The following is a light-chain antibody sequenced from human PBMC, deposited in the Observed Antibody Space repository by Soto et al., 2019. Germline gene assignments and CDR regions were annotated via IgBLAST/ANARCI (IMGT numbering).Light chain of an antibody. Sequence: QSVLTQPPSVSGAPGQRVTISCTGSNSTIGAGYDVHWYQQFPGTAPKLLIYGNINRPSGVPDRFSGSKSGPSASLAVTGLQAEDEADYYCQSYDSRLSNYVFGGGTKVTVL. J-gene: IGLJ1*01. CDR3: QSYDSRLSNYV. CDR1: NSTIGAGYD. CDR2: GNI. V-gene: IGLV1-40*01.